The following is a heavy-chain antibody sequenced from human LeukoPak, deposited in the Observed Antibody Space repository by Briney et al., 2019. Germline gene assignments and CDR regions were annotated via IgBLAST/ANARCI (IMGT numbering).Heavy chain of an antibody. D-gene: IGHD1-26*01. J-gene: IGHJ5*02. Sequence: ASVKVSCKASGGTFSSYAISWVRQAPGQGLEWMGGIIAIFGTANYAQRFQGRVRITTDESTSTAYMELSSLRSEDTALYYCARSGGGTTTWFDPGGQGPLVTFSA. CDR2: IIAIFGTA. V-gene: IGHV1-69*05. CDR3: ARSGGGTTTWFDP. CDR1: GGTFSSYA.